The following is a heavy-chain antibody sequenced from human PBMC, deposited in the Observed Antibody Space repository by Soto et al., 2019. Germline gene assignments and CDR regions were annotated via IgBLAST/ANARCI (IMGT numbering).Heavy chain of an antibody. CDR1: GGSISSSSYY. CDR2: IYYSGST. D-gene: IGHD6-13*01. V-gene: IGHV4-39*01. Sequence: SETLSLTCTVSGGSISSSSYYWGWIRQPPGKGLEWIGSIYYSGSTYYNPSLKSRVTISVDTSKNQFSLKLSSVTAADTAVYYCARHRVAAAGFFDYWGQGTLVTVSS. J-gene: IGHJ4*02. CDR3: ARHRVAAAGFFDY.